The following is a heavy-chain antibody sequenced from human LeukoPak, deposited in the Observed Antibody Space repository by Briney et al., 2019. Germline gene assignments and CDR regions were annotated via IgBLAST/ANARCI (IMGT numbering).Heavy chain of an antibody. CDR3: ARALGVVVVPAARPNDAFDI. D-gene: IGHD2-2*02. CDR2: TTNEANGYRT. Sequence: PGGSLRLSCAASGFTFTDHYMDWVRQAPGKGLEWVGRTTNEANGYRTHYAASVKGRFTISRDDSKNSLYLQMNSLRAEDTAVYYCARALGVVVVPAARPNDAFDIWGQGTMVTVSS. CDR1: GFTFTDHY. J-gene: IGHJ3*02. V-gene: IGHV3-72*01.